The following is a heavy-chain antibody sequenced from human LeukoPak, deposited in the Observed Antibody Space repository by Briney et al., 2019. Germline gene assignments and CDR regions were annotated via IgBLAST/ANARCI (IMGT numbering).Heavy chain of an antibody. D-gene: IGHD3-10*01. Sequence: GGSLRLSCAASGITFSSYGMHWVRQAPGKGLEWVAVIWYDGSNKYYADSVKGRFTISRDNSKNTLYLQMNSLRAEDTAVYYCAKDPYYGSGSYYLGYWGQGTLVTVSS. CDR1: GITFSSYG. J-gene: IGHJ4*02. CDR2: IWYDGSNK. CDR3: AKDPYYGSGSYYLGY. V-gene: IGHV3-33*06.